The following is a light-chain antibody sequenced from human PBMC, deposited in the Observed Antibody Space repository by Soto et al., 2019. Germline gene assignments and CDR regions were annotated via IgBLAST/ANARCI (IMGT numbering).Light chain of an antibody. Sequence: VIWMTQSPSLLSASTGDRVTISCRMSQGISSYLAWYQQKPGKAPKLLIYKASGLESGVPSRFSGSGSGTDFTLTISSLQPDDFATYYCQQYNSYSPLTFGGGTKVDIK. V-gene: IGKV1D-8*03. CDR3: QQYNSYSPLT. CDR1: QGISSY. CDR2: KAS. J-gene: IGKJ4*01.